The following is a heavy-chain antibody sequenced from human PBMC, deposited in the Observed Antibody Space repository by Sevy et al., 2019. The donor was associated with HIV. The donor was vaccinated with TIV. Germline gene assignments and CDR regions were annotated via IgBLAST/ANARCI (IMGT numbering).Heavy chain of an antibody. V-gene: IGHV3-23*01. J-gene: IGHJ4*02. CDR2: IGGSGGST. Sequence: GGSLRLSCAASGFTFSSYAMSWVRQAPGKGLEWVSAIGGSGGSTYYADSVKGRFTISRDNSKNTLYLQMNSLRAEDTAVYYCAKVWGFNKWLFDYWGQGTLVTVSS. CDR3: AKVWGFNKWLFDY. CDR1: GFTFSSYA. D-gene: IGHD6-19*01.